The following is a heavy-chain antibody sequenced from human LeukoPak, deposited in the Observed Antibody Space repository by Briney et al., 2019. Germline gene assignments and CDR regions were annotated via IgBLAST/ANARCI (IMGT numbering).Heavy chain of an antibody. Sequence: GSLRLSCAASGFTFSSYGMHWVRQPPGKGLEWIASIYYSGSTYYNPSLKSRVTISLDTSKNQFSLKLSSVTAADTAVYYCARPLYCSGGSCSDYWGQGTLVTVSS. V-gene: IGHV4-59*05. CDR1: GFTFSSYG. J-gene: IGHJ4*02. D-gene: IGHD2-15*01. CDR2: IYYSGST. CDR3: ARPLYCSGGSCSDY.